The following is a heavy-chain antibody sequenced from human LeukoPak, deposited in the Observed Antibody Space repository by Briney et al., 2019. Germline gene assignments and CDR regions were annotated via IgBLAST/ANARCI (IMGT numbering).Heavy chain of an antibody. Sequence: ASVKVSCKASGYTFTSYYMNWVRQAPGQGLEWMGIINPCGGSTSYAQKLQGRVTMTRDTSTSTVYMELSSLRSEDTAVYYCARDLDCSGGSCYTRSYYYYGMDVWGKGNTVTVSS. CDR2: INPCGGST. J-gene: IGHJ6*04. CDR1: GYTFTSYY. D-gene: IGHD2-15*01. CDR3: ARDLDCSGGSCYTRSYYYYGMDV. V-gene: IGHV1-46*01.